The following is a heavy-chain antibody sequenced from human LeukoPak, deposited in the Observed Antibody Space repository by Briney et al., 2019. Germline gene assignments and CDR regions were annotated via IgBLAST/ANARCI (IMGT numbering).Heavy chain of an antibody. V-gene: IGHV5-51*01. J-gene: IGHJ3*02. CDR2: IYPDDSDT. CDR1: GYSFTSHW. CDR3: ARQKRGSGSFLDAFDI. D-gene: IGHD3-10*01. Sequence: GESLKISCKGSGYSFTSHWIAWVRQMPGKGLEWMGIIYPDDSDTRYSPSFQGQDTFSADKSISTAYLRWSSLKASDTAIYYCARQKRGSGSFLDAFDIWGQGTMVTVSS.